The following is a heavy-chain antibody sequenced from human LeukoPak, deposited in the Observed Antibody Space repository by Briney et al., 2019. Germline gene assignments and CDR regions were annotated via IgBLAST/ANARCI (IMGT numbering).Heavy chain of an antibody. V-gene: IGHV4-59*01. CDR3: ARVITVRGVIFDY. Sequence: PSETLSLTCTVSGGSISSYYWSWIRQPPGKGLEWIGYIYYSGSTNYNPSLKNRVTISVDTSKNQFSLKLSSVTAADTAVYFCARVITVRGVIFDYWGQGTLVTVSS. J-gene: IGHJ4*02. CDR1: GGSISSYY. D-gene: IGHD3-16*01. CDR2: IYYSGST.